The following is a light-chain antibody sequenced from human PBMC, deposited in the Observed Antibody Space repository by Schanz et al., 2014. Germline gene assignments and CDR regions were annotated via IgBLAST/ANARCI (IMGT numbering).Light chain of an antibody. CDR1: QSVSTN. Sequence: EIVMTQSPATLSESPGERAIVSCRASQSVSTNLAWYQQKPGQAPRLLIYGASTRATGLPARFSGSGSGTEFTLTISSLQSEDFAVYYCQQYDNSLPWTFGQGTKVEIK. CDR2: GAS. CDR3: QQYDNSLPWT. V-gene: IGKV3-15*01. J-gene: IGKJ1*01.